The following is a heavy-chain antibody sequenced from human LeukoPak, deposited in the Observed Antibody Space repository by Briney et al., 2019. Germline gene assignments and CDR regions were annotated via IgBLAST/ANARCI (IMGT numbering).Heavy chain of an antibody. Sequence: GGSLRLSCAASGFTFSSYGMHWVRQAPGKGLEWVADIWYDGSNKYYADSVKGRFTISRDNSKNTLYLQMNSLRAEDTAVYYCARDGRYCSSTSCYRPLGYWGQGTLVTVSS. J-gene: IGHJ4*02. CDR2: IWYDGSNK. D-gene: IGHD2-2*01. V-gene: IGHV3-33*01. CDR3: ARDGRYCSSTSCYRPLGY. CDR1: GFTFSSYG.